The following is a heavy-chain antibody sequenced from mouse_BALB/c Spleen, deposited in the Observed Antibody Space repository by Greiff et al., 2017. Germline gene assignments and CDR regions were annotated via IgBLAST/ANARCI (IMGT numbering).Heavy chain of an antibody. CDR1: GFTFSDYY. J-gene: IGHJ3*01. V-gene: IGHV5-4*02. Sequence: EVQLVESGGGLVKPGGSLKLSCAASGFTFSDYYMYWVRQTPEKRLEWVATISDGGSYTYYPDSVKGRFTISRDNAKNNLYLQMSSLKSEDTAMYYCARSDGYDDEAWFAYWGQGTLVTVSA. D-gene: IGHD2-2*01. CDR2: ISDGGSYT. CDR3: ARSDGYDDEAWFAY.